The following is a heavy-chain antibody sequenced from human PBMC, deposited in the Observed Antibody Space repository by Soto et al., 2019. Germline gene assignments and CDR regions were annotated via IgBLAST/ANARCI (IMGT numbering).Heavy chain of an antibody. CDR2: IGTAGDT. V-gene: IGHV3-13*01. Sequence: EVQLVESGGGLVQPGGSLRLSCATSGFTFSSYDMHWVRQATGKGLEWVSAIGTAGDTYYPGSVKGRFTISRENAKNSLYLQMNSLRAGDTAVYYCARGKDDYIWGSPRGYMDVWGKGTTVTVSS. CDR1: GFTFSSYD. CDR3: ARGKDDYIWGSPRGYMDV. J-gene: IGHJ6*03. D-gene: IGHD3-16*01.